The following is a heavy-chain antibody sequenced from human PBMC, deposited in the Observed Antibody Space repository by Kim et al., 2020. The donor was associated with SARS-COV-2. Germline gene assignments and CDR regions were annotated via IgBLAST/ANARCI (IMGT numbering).Heavy chain of an antibody. J-gene: IGHJ5*02. CDR3: AKAPYYDSSGYS. Sequence: YYADSVKGRFTISRDNSKNTLYLQMNSLRAEDTAVYYCAKAPYYDSSGYSWGQGTLVTVSS. V-gene: IGHV3-23*01. D-gene: IGHD3-22*01.